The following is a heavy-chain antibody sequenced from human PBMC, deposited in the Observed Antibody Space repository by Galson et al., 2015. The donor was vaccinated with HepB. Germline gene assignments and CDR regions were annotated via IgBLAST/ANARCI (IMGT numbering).Heavy chain of an antibody. J-gene: IGHJ5*02. CDR1: GFTFSSYS. V-gene: IGHV3-48*02. D-gene: IGHD6-13*01. CDR2: ISSSSSTI. CDR3: ARDATYSSSWYYNWFDP. Sequence: SLRLSCAASGFTFSSYSMNWVRQAPGKGLEWVSYISSSSSTIYYADSVKGRFTIPRDNAKNSLYLQMNSLRDEDTAVYYCARDATYSSSWYYNWFDPWGQGTLVTVSS.